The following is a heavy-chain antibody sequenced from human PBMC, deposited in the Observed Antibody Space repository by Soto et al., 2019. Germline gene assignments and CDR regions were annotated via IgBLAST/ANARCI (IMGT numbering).Heavy chain of an antibody. Sequence: GGSLRLSCAASGFTFSSYWMSWVRQAPGKGLEWVANIKQDGSEKYYVDSVKGRFTISRDNAKNSLYLQMNSLRAEDTAVYYCARDLGDYGDSYYFDYWGQGTLVTVSS. J-gene: IGHJ4*02. CDR2: IKQDGSEK. CDR3: ARDLGDYGDSYYFDY. CDR1: GFTFSSYW. D-gene: IGHD4-17*01. V-gene: IGHV3-7*01.